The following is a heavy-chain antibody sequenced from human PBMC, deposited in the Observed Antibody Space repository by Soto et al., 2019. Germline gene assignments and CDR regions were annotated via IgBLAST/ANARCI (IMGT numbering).Heavy chain of an antibody. D-gene: IGHD3-16*01. CDR2: IIPFLNIT. V-gene: IGHV1-69*02. CDR3: ARARGGEYSFYYMDV. CDR1: GGTFGTYT. J-gene: IGHJ6*03. Sequence: QVQLVQSGAEVQEPGSSVKVSCKASGGTFGTYTITWVRQAPGQGLEWMGRIIPFLNITNYAKNFQGRVTITADKSTSTAYMELSSLRSEDTAVYYCARARGGEYSFYYMDVWGRGTTVTVTS.